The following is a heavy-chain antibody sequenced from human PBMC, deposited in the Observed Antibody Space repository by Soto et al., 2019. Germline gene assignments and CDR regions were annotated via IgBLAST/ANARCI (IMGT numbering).Heavy chain of an antibody. CDR2: INPNSGGT. D-gene: IGHD6-19*01. CDR3: AREPSGWNHNYYYYYGMDV. V-gene: IGHV1-2*02. J-gene: IGHJ6*02. Sequence: ASVKVSCKASGYTFTGYYMHWVRQAPGQGLEWMGWINPNSGGTNYAQKFQGRVTMTGDTSISTAYMELSRLRSDDTAVYYCAREPSGWNHNYYYYYGMDVWGQGTTVTVSS. CDR1: GYTFTGYY.